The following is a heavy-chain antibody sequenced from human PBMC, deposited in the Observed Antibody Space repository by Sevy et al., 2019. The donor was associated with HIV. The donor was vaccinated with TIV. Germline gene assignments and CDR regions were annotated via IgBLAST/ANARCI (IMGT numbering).Heavy chain of an antibody. J-gene: IGHJ4*02. CDR2: ITNTGGDT. CDR3: AKDKAFRFLDYLPSNYYFDY. Sequence: GGSLRLSCAASGFTFTDYAMSWVRQAPGKGLEWISTITNTGGDTYYADSVRGRFTISRDNSKNTLHLQMNSLRAEEMAVYYCAKDKAFRFLDYLPSNYYFDYWGQGTLVTVSS. V-gene: IGHV3-23*01. D-gene: IGHD3-3*01. CDR1: GFTFTDYA.